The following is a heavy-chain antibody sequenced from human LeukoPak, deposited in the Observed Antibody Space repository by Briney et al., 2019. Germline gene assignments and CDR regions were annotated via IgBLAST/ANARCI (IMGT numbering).Heavy chain of an antibody. J-gene: IGHJ4*02. CDR3: ARVIFVLRLDRGYSYGSLGY. D-gene: IGHD5-18*01. CDR2: INPNSGGT. V-gene: IGHV1-2*02. Sequence: GASVKVSCKASGYTFTGYYMHWVRQAPGQGLEWMGWINPNSGGTNYAQKFQGRVTMTRDTSISTAYMELSRLRSDDTAVYYCARVIFVLRLDRGYSYGSLGYWGQGTLVTVSS. CDR1: GYTFTGYY.